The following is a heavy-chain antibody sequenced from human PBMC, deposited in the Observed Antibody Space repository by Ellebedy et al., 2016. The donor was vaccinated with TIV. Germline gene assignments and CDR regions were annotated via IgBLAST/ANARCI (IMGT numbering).Heavy chain of an antibody. CDR2: ISSTSTYI. D-gene: IGHD4-17*01. V-gene: IGHV3-21*01. CDR3: ARGGKYDYGEYPDF. Sequence: GESLKISCAASGFTLSSYSMNWVRQAPGKGLEWVSSISSTSTYIYYADSVKGRFTISSDNAKNSLYLQMNSLRDEDTAVYYCARGGKYDYGEYPDFWGQGTLVTVSS. CDR1: GFTLSSYS. J-gene: IGHJ4*02.